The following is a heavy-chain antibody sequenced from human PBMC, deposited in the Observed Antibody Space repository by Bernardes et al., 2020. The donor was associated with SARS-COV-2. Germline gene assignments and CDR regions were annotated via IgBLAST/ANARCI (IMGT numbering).Heavy chain of an antibody. D-gene: IGHD3-3*01. J-gene: IGHJ4*02. CDR1: GFSFSAYW. Sequence: GGSLRLSCAASGFSFSAYWMNWVRQAPGKGLEWVANMNQDGSEIHYVDSVKGRFTISRDNAKNSLFLQMNNLRVEDTAVYFCARVALRSDPDYWGQGTVVTVSS. CDR3: ARVALRSDPDY. CDR2: MNQDGSEI. V-gene: IGHV3-7*01.